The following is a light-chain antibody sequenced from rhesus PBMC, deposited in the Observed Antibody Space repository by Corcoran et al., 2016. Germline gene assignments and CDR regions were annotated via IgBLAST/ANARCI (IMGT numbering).Light chain of an antibody. CDR2: KAS. J-gene: IGKJ2*01. CDR1: QSISSW. Sequence: DIQMTQSPSSLSASVGDTVTITCRASQSISSWLDWYQQKPGKAPKLLIYKASSLQSGVPSRFSGSGSGTDFKLTISSLQPEDFATYYCLQYSSSPYSFGQGTNVEIK. V-gene: IGKV1-22*01. CDR3: LQYSSSPYS.